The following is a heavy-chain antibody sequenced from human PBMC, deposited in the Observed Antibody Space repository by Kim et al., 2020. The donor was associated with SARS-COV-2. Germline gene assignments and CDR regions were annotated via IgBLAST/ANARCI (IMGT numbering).Heavy chain of an antibody. V-gene: IGHV3-23*01. CDR2: ISGSGGTT. D-gene: IGHD1-26*01. J-gene: IGHJ4*02. CDR1: GFTFSSYA. Sequence: GGSLRLSCAGSGFTFSSYAMHWVRQAPGKGLEWVAVISGSGGTTYHADSVKGRFTISRDNSRNTVYLQMNSLRVEDTAIYYCAKRYSGNYHCDDCGQGT. CDR3: AKRYSGNYHCDD.